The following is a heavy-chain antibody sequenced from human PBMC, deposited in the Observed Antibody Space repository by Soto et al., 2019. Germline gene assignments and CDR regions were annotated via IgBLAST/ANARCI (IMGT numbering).Heavy chain of an antibody. V-gene: IGHV4-39*01. CDR2: IYYSGST. CDR1: GGSISSSSYY. J-gene: IGHJ5*02. CDR3: ARRHRYSSGSWFDP. Sequence: QLQLQESGPGLVKPSETLSLTCTVSGGSISSSSYYWGWIRQPPGKGLEWIGSIYYSGSTYYNPSLKSRVTISVDTSKNQFSLKLSSVTAADTAVYYCARRHRYSSGSWFDPWGQGTLVTVSS. D-gene: IGHD6-19*01.